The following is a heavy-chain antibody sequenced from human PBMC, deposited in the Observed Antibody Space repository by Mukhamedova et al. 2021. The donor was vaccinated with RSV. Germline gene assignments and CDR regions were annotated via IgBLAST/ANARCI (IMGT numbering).Heavy chain of an antibody. D-gene: IGHD3-10*01. J-gene: IGHJ4*02. V-gene: IGHV4-39*07. CDR3: ARDYGSGTRGIE. Sequence: GLEWIGSIYYSGSTYYNPSLKSRVTISVDTSKNQFSLKLSSVTAADTAVYYCARDYGSGTRGIEWGQGTLVTVSS. CDR2: IYYSGST.